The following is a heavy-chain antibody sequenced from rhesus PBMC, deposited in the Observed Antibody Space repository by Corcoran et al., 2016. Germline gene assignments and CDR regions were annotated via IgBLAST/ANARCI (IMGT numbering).Heavy chain of an antibody. CDR3: ARVLRDDYVDY. Sequence: QVHLQESGPGLVKPSETLSLTCAISGGSISSDYWTWIRQPPGGGLEWIGNIFGSRGTTYATSSLKSRVTISKDTSKNQFSLKLSSVTAADTAVYYCARVLRDDYVDYWGQGVLVTVSS. CDR2: IFGSRGTT. D-gene: IGHD3-9*01. J-gene: IGHJ4*01. V-gene: IGHV4S7*01. CDR1: GGSISSDY.